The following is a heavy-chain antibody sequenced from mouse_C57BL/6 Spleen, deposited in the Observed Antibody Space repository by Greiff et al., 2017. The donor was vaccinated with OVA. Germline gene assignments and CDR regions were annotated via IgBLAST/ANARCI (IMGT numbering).Heavy chain of an antibody. Sequence: QVHVQQPGAELVRPGTSVKLSCTSSGYTFTSYWMHWVKQSPGHGLALIGVIDPSDSYTNYNQKFKGKATLTVDTSSSTAYMQLSSLTSEDSAVYYCASSSIYYGYEFAYWGQGTLVTVSA. D-gene: IGHD2-2*01. V-gene: IGHV1-59*01. J-gene: IGHJ3*01. CDR2: IDPSDSYT. CDR3: ASSSIYYGYEFAY. CDR1: GYTFTSYW.